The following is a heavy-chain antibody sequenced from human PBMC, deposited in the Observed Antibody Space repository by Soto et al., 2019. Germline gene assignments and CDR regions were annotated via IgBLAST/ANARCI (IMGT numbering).Heavy chain of an antibody. Sequence: VQLVESGGGLVQPGGSLRLSCSASGFTFGSYAMHWVRQAPGKGLQYVSAISTSGGSAYYVDSVNGRFTISRDNSKNTLYLQMSSLRADDTAVYYCVKTRVADRELMGYYFGMDVWGQGTTVTVSS. CDR3: VKTRVADRELMGYYFGMDV. CDR2: ISTSGGSA. CDR1: GFTFGSYA. V-gene: IGHV3-64D*06. J-gene: IGHJ6*02. D-gene: IGHD3-10*01.